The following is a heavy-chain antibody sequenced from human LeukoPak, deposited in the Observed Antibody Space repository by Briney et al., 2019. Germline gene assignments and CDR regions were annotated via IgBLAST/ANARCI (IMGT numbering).Heavy chain of an antibody. CDR1: GFTFSSYE. CDR3: ARDWGYYDSSGYYYFDY. D-gene: IGHD3-22*01. CDR2: ISSSSSTI. J-gene: IGHJ4*02. Sequence: GGSLRLSCAASGFTFSSYEMNWVRQAPGKGLEWVSYISSSSSTIYYADSVKGRFTISRDNAKNSLYLQMNSLRAEDTAVYYCARDWGYYDSSGYYYFDYWGQGTLVTVSS. V-gene: IGHV3-48*01.